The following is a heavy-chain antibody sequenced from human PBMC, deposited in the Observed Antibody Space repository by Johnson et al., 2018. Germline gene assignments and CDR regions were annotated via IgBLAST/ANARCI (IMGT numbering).Heavy chain of an antibody. D-gene: IGHD3-22*01. Sequence: EVQLQESGGGLVQPGGSLRLSCAASGFTFSSYWMHWVRQVPGKGLVWVSRINSDGSSTSYADSVKGRFTISRDNAKNTLYLQMNSRRAEDTAVYYCARDSTYYYDSSGYYYWYYYMDVWGKGTTVTVSS. J-gene: IGHJ6*03. V-gene: IGHV3-74*01. CDR2: INSDGSST. CDR3: ARDSTYYYDSSGYYYWYYYMDV. CDR1: GFTFSSYW.